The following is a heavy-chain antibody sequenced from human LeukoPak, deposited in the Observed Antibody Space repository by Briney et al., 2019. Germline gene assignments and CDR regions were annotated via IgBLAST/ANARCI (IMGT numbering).Heavy chain of an antibody. CDR3: ATDPPLWFGELGHFDY. V-gene: IGHV1-24*01. CDR1: GYTLTELS. CDR2: FDPEDGET. Sequence: ASVKVSCKVSGYTLTELSMHWVRQAPGKGLEWMGGFDPEDGETIYAQKFQGRVTMTEDTSTDTAYMELCSLRSEDTAVYYCATDPPLWFGELGHFDYWGQGTLVTVSS. J-gene: IGHJ4*02. D-gene: IGHD3-10*01.